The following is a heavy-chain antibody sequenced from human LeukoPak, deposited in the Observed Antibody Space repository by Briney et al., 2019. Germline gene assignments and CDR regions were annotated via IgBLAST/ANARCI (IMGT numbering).Heavy chain of an antibody. J-gene: IGHJ6*03. CDR2: IHTSGST. V-gene: IGHV4-4*09. CDR3: ATSDYYYYMDV. CDR1: GGSISSYY. Sequence: PSETLSLTCTVSGGSISSYYWSWIRQPPGKGLEWIGYIHTSGSTNYNPSLKSRVTISVDTSKNQFSLKLSSVTAADTAVYYCATSDYYYYMDVWGKGTTVTVSS.